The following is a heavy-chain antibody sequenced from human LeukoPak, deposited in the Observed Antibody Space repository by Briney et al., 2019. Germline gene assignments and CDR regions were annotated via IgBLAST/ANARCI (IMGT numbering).Heavy chain of an antibody. J-gene: IGHJ4*02. CDR2: LYSGST. Sequence: GGSLRLSCAASGFTVSTTYMSWVRQAPGKGLEWVSVLYSGSTYYADSVKGRFTISRDNFQNTLYLQMNSLRAEDTAVYYCATDWYSSGYFDYWGQGTLVTVSS. CDR1: GFTVSTTY. V-gene: IGHV3-53*01. D-gene: IGHD6-19*01. CDR3: ATDWYSSGYFDY.